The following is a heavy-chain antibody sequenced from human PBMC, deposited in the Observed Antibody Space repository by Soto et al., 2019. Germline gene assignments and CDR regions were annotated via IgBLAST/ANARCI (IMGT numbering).Heavy chain of an antibody. CDR1: GDSISNGYYT. V-gene: IGHV4-30-4*01. J-gene: IGHJ4*02. Sequence: QVQLQESGPGLVEPSQTLCLSCSVSGDSISNGYYTWSWIRQPPGKDLEWIGHIYNSVNTYSNPSLKSRVTISADTSKNQFSLKLSSVTPADTAVYYCARGSSGDKVDYWGQGTLVTVSS. D-gene: IGHD3-10*01. CDR2: IYNSVNT. CDR3: ARGSSGDKVDY.